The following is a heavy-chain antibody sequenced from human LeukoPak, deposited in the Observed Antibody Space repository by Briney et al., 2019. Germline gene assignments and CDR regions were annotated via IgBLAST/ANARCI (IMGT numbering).Heavy chain of an antibody. CDR3: ARGLYYYGSGSYALFDY. CDR1: GGSISSTSYY. CDR2: IYYSGST. D-gene: IGHD3-10*01. Sequence: SETLSLTCTVSGGSISSTSYYWGWIRQPPGKGLECIGSIYYSGSTYYNPSLKSRVTISVDTSKNQFSLKLNSVTAADTAVYYCARGLYYYGSGSYALFDYWGQGTLVTVSS. V-gene: IGHV4-39*01. J-gene: IGHJ4*02.